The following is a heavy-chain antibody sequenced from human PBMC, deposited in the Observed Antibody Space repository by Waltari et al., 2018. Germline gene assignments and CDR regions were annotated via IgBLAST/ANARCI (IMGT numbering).Heavy chain of an antibody. J-gene: IGHJ4*02. D-gene: IGHD1-26*01. Sequence: EVQLVESGGGLVKPGGSLRLSCAASGFTFSSYSMNWVRQAPGKGLEWVSSFSSSSSYISYADSVQGRLTISSDNAKNSLYLKMDSLGAEDTAVYYCARGGGRIVGAVFDYWGQGTLVTVSS. CDR1: GFTFSSYS. V-gene: IGHV3-21*01. CDR3: ARGGGRIVGAVFDY. CDR2: FSSSSSYI.